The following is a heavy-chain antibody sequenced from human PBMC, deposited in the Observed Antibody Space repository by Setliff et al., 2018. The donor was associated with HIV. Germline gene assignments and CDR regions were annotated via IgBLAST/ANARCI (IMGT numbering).Heavy chain of an antibody. J-gene: IGHJ4*02. Sequence: GGSLRLSCAASGFTFSSYGMHWVRQAPGKGLEWVSSISSRSSTIYYADSVKGRFTISRDNARSALYLQMNSLRAEDTAVYYCAKDRWGGKPYYFDYWGQGTLVTVSS. D-gene: IGHD7-27*01. CDR1: GFTFSSYG. V-gene: IGHV3-48*01. CDR2: ISSRSSTI. CDR3: AKDRWGGKPYYFDY.